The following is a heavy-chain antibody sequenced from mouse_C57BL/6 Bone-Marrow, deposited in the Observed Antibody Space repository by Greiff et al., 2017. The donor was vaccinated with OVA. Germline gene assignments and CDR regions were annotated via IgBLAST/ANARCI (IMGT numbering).Heavy chain of an antibody. CDR1: GFTFSSYA. CDR3: ARGDWDSSYY. CDR2: ISDGGSYT. Sequence: DVKLVESGGGLVKPGGSLKLSCAASGFTFSSYAMSWVRQTPEKRLEWVATISDGGSYTYYPDNVKGRFTISRDNAKNNLYLQMSHLKSEDTAMYYCARGDWDSSYYWGQGTTLTVSS. V-gene: IGHV5-4*03. J-gene: IGHJ2*01. D-gene: IGHD4-1*01.